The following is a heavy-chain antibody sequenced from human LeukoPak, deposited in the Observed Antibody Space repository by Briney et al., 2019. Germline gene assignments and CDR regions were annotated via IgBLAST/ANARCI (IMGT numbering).Heavy chain of an antibody. Sequence: GGSLRLSCAASGFTFYDYAMHWVRQAPGKGLEWVSLISWDGGSTYYADSVKGRFTISRDNSKNSLYLQMNSLRAEDTALYYCAKDFSDSSPSLTLDYWGQGTLVTVSS. D-gene: IGHD6-13*01. V-gene: IGHV3-43D*03. CDR3: AKDFSDSSPSLTLDY. CDR2: ISWDGGST. J-gene: IGHJ4*02. CDR1: GFTFYDYA.